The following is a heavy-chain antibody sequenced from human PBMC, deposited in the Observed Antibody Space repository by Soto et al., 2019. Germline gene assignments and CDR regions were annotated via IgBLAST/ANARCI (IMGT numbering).Heavy chain of an antibody. CDR2: IYYSGST. CDR3: ARLLGLHFDY. CDR1: GGSISSGGYY. V-gene: IGHV4-31*03. D-gene: IGHD4-17*01. Sequence: SETLSLTCTVSGGSISSGGYYWSWIRQHPGKGLEWIGYIYYSGSTYYNPSLKSRVTISVDTSKKQFSLKLSSVTAADTAVYYCARLLGLHFDYWGQGTLVTVSS. J-gene: IGHJ4*02.